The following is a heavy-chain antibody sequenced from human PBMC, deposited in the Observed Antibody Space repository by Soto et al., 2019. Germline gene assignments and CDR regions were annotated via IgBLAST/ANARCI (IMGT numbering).Heavy chain of an antibody. CDR3: SRARLRAVYAFDI. CDR2: IYYSGST. J-gene: IGHJ3*02. D-gene: IGHD5-12*01. V-gene: IGHV4-31*03. Sequence: QVQLQESDAGLVKASQTLSLTCTVSGGSVSSGAYYWTWIRQRPGKGLEWIGDIYYSGSTYYSPSIKSRLSSSLDTFKNQFSLRLSSVTAADTAMYYCSRARLRAVYAFDIWGQGTMVTVSS. CDR1: GGSVSSGAYY.